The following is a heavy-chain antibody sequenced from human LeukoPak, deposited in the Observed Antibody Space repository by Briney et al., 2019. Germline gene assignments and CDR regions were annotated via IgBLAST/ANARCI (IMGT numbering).Heavy chain of an antibody. CDR3: AKKPPSGLIVVVPAAMFFSD. Sequence: GGSLRLSCAASGFTFSSYAMSWVRQAPGKGLEWVSAISGSGGSTYYADSVKGRFTISRDNSKNTLYLQMNSLRAEDTAVYYCAKKPPSGLIVVVPAAMFFSDWGQGTLVTVSS. D-gene: IGHD2-2*01. J-gene: IGHJ4*02. V-gene: IGHV3-23*01. CDR2: ISGSGGST. CDR1: GFTFSSYA.